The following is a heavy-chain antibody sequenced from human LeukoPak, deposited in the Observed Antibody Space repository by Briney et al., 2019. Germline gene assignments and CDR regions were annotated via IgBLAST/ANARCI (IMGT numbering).Heavy chain of an antibody. CDR3: ARDGYSSSWYWFDP. J-gene: IGHJ5*02. CDR1: GGSISIYY. CDR2: IYTSGST. Sequence: PSETLSLTCAVYGGSISIYYWSWIRQPAGKGLEWIGRIYTSGSTNYNPSLKSRVTMSVDTSKNQFSLKLSSVTAADTAVYYCARDGYSSSWYWFDPWGQGTLVTVSS. V-gene: IGHV4-4*07. D-gene: IGHD6-13*01.